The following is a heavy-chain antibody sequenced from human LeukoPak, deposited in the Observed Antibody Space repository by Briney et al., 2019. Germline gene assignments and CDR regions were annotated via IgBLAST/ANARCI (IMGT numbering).Heavy chain of an antibody. CDR3: ARCGGWLSPGYFDY. CDR2: ISWNSGSI. D-gene: IGHD6-19*01. V-gene: IGHV3-9*01. J-gene: IGHJ4*02. Sequence: GGSLRLSCAASGFTFDDYGMHWVRQAPGKGLEWVSGISWNSGSIGYADSVKGRFTISRDNAKNSLYLQMNSLRAEDTALYYCARCGGWLSPGYFDYWGQGTLVTVSS. CDR1: GFTFDDYG.